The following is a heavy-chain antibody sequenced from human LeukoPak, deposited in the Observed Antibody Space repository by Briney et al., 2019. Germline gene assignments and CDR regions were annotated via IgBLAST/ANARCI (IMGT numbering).Heavy chain of an antibody. CDR3: ARPYYYDSRIDP. V-gene: IGHV4-30-4*01. CDR1: GGSISSGDYY. Sequence: PSQTLSLTCTVSGGSISSGDYYWSWIRQPPGKGLEWIAYMYYSGSTYYNPSLKSRVTMSADTSRNQLSLKLSSVTAADTAVYYCARPYYYDSRIDPWGQGILVTVSS. J-gene: IGHJ5*02. D-gene: IGHD3-22*01. CDR2: MYYSGST.